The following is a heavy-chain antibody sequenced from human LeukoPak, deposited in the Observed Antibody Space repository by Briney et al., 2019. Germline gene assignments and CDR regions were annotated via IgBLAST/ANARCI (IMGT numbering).Heavy chain of an antibody. Sequence: GGSLRLSCAASGFTFSSYWMHWVRQAPGKGLVWVSRINSDGSSTSYADSVKGRFTISRDNAKNTLYLQMNSLRAEDTAVYYCARDRQQQLARRGFDYWGQGTLVTVSS. D-gene: IGHD6-13*01. CDR1: GFTFSSYW. CDR3: ARDRQQQLARRGFDY. J-gene: IGHJ4*02. CDR2: INSDGSST. V-gene: IGHV3-74*01.